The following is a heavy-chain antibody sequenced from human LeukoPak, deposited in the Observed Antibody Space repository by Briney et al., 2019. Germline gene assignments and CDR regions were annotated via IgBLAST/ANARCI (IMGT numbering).Heavy chain of an antibody. CDR2: IVVGSGNT. D-gene: IGHD3-22*01. V-gene: IGHV1-58*02. CDR3: AARYYYDSSGYYYPFDY. J-gene: IGHJ4*02. CDR1: GFTFTSSA. Sequence: GASVKVSCKASGFTFTSSAMQWVRQARGQRLEWIGWIVVGSGNTNYAQKFQERVTITRDMSTSTAYVELSSLRSEDTAVYYCAARYYYDSSGYYYPFDYWGQGTLVTVSS.